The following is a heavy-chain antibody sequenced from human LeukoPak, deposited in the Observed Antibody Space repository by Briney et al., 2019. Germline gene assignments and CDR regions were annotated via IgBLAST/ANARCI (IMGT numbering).Heavy chain of an antibody. D-gene: IGHD1-7*01. CDR1: GFTFSSCA. Sequence: TGRSLRLSCAASGFTFSSCAMHWVRQAPGKGLEWVAVISYDGSNKYYADSVKGRFTISRDNSKNTLYLQMNSLRAEDTAVYYCAARITGTTNWFDPWGQGTLVTVSS. J-gene: IGHJ5*02. CDR3: AARITGTTNWFDP. V-gene: IGHV3-30-3*01. CDR2: ISYDGSNK.